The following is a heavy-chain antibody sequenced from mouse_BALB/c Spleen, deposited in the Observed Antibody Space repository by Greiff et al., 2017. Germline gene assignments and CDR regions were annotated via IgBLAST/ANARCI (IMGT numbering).Heavy chain of an antibody. Sequence: EVKLQESGGGLVQPGGSLKLSCAASGFTFSSYGMSWVRQTPDKRLELVATINSNGGSTYYPDSVKGRFTISRDNAKNTLYLQMSSLKSEDTAMYYCARRGNYVFAYWGQGTLVTVSA. CDR3: ARRGNYVFAY. CDR2: INSNGGST. D-gene: IGHD2-1*01. V-gene: IGHV5-6-3*01. J-gene: IGHJ3*01. CDR1: GFTFSSYG.